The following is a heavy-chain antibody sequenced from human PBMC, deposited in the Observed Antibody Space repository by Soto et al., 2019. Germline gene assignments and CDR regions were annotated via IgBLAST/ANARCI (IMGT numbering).Heavy chain of an antibody. Sequence: GSLRLSCTVSGGSISSYYWSWIRQPPGKGLEWIGYIYYSGSTNYNPSLKSRVTISVDTSKNQFSLKLSSVTAADTAVYYCARHSRWGSSSDVNFDYWGQGTLVTVSS. V-gene: IGHV4-59*01. D-gene: IGHD3-16*01. CDR2: IYYSGST. J-gene: IGHJ4*02. CDR3: ARHSRWGSSSDVNFDY. CDR1: GGSISSYY.